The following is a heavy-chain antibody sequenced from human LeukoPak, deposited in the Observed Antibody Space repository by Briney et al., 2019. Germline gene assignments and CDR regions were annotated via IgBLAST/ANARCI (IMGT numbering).Heavy chain of an antibody. CDR1: GFTFSSYG. V-gene: IGHV3-30*02. CDR2: IRYDGSNK. J-gene: IGHJ4*02. Sequence: GGSLRLSCAASGFTFSSYGMHWVRQALGKGLEWVAFIRYDGSNKYYADSVKGRFTISRDNSKNTLYLQMNSLRAEDTAVYYCAKDGSSSTSGYYFDYWGQGTLVTVSS. D-gene: IGHD2-2*01. CDR3: AKDGSSSTSGYYFDY.